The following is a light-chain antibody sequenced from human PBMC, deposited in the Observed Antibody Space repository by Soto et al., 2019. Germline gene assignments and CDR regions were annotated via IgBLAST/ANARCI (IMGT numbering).Light chain of an antibody. CDR1: QSISNN. J-gene: IGKJ1*01. CDR3: QQYNNWPPWT. V-gene: IGKV3-15*01. Sequence: ILITQTPATLSVSPGERATLSCRASQSISNNLAWYQQMPGQAPRLLIYDASTRATGIPARFSGSGSGTEFTLTISGLQSEDFAVYYCQQYNNWPPWTFGQGTKVEIK. CDR2: DAS.